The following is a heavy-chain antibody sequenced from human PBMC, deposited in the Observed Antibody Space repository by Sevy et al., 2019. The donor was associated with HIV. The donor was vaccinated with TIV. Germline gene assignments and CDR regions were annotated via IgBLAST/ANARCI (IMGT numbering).Heavy chain of an antibody. D-gene: IGHD2-21*01. V-gene: IGHV3-15*07. CDR2: VKSKTDGGTT. J-gene: IGHJ2*01. Sequence: GGSLRLSCAVSGFTFHNAWMNWVRQTPGKGLEWVGRVKSKTDGGTTDYAAPVKGRFTILRDDSNDTLYLQMDSLKTEDTAVYYCCTAMRLFGDPKFWFFDLWGRGTLVTVSS. CDR3: CTAMRLFGDPKFWFFDL. CDR1: GFTFHNAW.